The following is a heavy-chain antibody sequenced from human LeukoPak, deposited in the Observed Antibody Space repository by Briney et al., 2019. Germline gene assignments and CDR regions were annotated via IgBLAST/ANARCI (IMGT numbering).Heavy chain of an antibody. D-gene: IGHD5-12*01. Sequence: ASVKVSCKASGYTFTSYDINWVRQATGQGLEWMGWMNPNSGNTGYAQKFQGRVAMTRNTSISTAYMELSSLRSEDTAVYYCARGNSGYDYDYFDYWGQGTTVTVSS. CDR3: ARGNSGYDYDYFDY. CDR2: MNPNSGNT. J-gene: IGHJ4*03. V-gene: IGHV1-8*01. CDR1: GYTFTSYD.